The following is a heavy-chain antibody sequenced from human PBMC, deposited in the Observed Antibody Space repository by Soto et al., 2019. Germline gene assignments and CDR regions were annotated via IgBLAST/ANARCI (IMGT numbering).Heavy chain of an antibody. D-gene: IGHD2-2*01. CDR2: IIPIFGTA. V-gene: IGHV1-69*13. J-gene: IGHJ6*02. CDR1: GGTFSSYA. Sequence: SVKVSCKASGGTFSSYAISWVRQAPGQGLEWMGGIIPIFGTANYAQKFQGRVTITADESTSTAYMELSSLRSEDTAVYYCATIVPAAIRTSYYYYGMDVWGQGTTVTVSS. CDR3: ATIVPAAIRTSYYYYGMDV.